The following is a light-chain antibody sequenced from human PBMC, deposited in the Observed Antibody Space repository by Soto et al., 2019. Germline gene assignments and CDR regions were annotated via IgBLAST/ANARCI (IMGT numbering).Light chain of an antibody. V-gene: IGKV1-9*01. CDR1: QGISSY. J-gene: IGKJ4*01. CDR2: AAS. CDR3: QQFNRYPLS. Sequence: DIQLTQSPSFLSASVGDRVTITCRASQGISSYLAWYQQEPGKAPKLLIYAASTLVSGVPSRFGGSGSGTEITLTISSLQPEDFATYYCQQFNRYPLSFGGGTKVEIK.